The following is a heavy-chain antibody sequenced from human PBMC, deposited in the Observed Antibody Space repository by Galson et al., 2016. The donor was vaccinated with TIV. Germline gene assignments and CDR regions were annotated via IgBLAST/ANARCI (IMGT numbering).Heavy chain of an antibody. D-gene: IGHD4-17*01. Sequence: SVKVSCKASGGTLSTYTISWVRQAPGQGLEWMGRIILVVGLANYAQKFQGRFTITADRSTTTAYMELRSLRPEDTAVYYCARFGPSVTTPPVDYWGQGTLVSVSA. J-gene: IGHJ4*02. CDR2: IILVVGLA. V-gene: IGHV1-69*02. CDR1: GGTLSTYT. CDR3: ARFGPSVTTPPVDY.